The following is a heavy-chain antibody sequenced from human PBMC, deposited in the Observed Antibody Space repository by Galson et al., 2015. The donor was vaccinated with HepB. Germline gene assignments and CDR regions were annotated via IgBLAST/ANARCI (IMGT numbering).Heavy chain of an antibody. J-gene: IGHJ5*02. CDR3: ARGRGALVVAATQLVSRWFDP. Sequence: SETLSLTCTVSGGSISSYYWSWIRQPPGKGLEWLGYIYYSGSTNYNPSLKSRVTISVDTSKNQFSLKLSSVTAADTAVYYCARGRGALVVAATQLVSRWFDPWGQGTLVTVSS. CDR2: IYYSGST. D-gene: IGHD2-15*01. CDR1: GGSISSYY. V-gene: IGHV4-59*01.